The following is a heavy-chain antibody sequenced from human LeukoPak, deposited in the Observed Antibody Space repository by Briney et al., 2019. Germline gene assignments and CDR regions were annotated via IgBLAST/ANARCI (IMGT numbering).Heavy chain of an antibody. CDR1: GYTFTSYG. D-gene: IGHD1-26*01. CDR2: ISAYNGNT. CDR3: ARGPNLNSGSYYTVYYYYGMDV. J-gene: IGHJ6*02. V-gene: IGHV1-18*01. Sequence: ASVKVSCKASGYTFTSYGISWARQAPGQGLEWMGWISAYNGNTNYAQKLQGRVTMTTDTSTSTAYMELRSLRSDDTAVYYCARGPNLNSGSYYTVYYYYGMDVWGQGTTVTVSS.